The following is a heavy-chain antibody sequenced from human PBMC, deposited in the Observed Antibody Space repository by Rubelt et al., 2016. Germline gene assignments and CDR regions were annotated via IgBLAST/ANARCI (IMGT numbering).Heavy chain of an antibody. Sequence: YYSGSTYYNPSLKSRVTISVDTSKNQFSLKLSSVTAADTAVYYCAREYSGVFAFDIWGQGTMVTVSS. CDR2: YYSGST. V-gene: IGHV4-31*02. CDR3: AREYSGVFAFDI. D-gene: IGHD2-15*01. J-gene: IGHJ3*02.